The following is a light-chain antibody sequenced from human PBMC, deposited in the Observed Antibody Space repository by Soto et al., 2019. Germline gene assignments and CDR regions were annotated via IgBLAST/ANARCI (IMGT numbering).Light chain of an antibody. CDR3: SSYTSSSTWV. CDR2: EVS. V-gene: IGLV2-14*01. Sequence: QSALTQPASVSGSPGQSITISCTGTSSDVGGYNYVSWYQQHPGKAPKLMIYEVSNRPSGVCNRLSGCKSGNTASLTISGXXXXXXXDYXCSSYTSSSTWVFGGGTKL. J-gene: IGLJ3*02. CDR1: SSDVGGYNY.